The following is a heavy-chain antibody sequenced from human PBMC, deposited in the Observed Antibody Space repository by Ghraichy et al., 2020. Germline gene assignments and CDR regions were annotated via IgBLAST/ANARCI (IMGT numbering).Heavy chain of an antibody. CDR2: IKQDGSQK. J-gene: IGHJ4*02. D-gene: IGHD4-17*01. Sequence: GESLNISCAVSGFTFSSYWMSWVRQAPGKGLEWMASIKQDGSQKYYVDSVKGRFTISRDNAKNSLFLQMNSLRAEDTAVYYCARDTDYGDYAAYFDYWGQGTLVTVSS. CDR1: GFTFSSYW. CDR3: ARDTDYGDYAAYFDY. V-gene: IGHV3-7*03.